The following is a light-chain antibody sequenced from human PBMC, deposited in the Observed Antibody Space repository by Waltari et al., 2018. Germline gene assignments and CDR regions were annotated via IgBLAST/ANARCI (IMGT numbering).Light chain of an antibody. CDR2: DAS. V-gene: IGKV3-20*01. J-gene: IGKJ1*01. CDR3: QNYVNLPAT. CDR1: QSVGRY. Sequence: EIVLTQSPVTLSLSPGERATLSCRASQSVGRYLAWYQQKPGRAPRLLIYDASTRATGIPDRFSGSGSGTDFSLTISRLEPEDFAVYYCQNYVNLPATFGQGTKVEIK.